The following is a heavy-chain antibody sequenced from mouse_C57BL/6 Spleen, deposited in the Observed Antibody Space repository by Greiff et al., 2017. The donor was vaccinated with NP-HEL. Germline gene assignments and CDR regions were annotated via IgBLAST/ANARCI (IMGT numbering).Heavy chain of an antibody. Sequence: VQLQQSGAELVRPGASVKLSCTASGFNIKDDYMHWVKQRPEQGLEWIGWIDPENGDTEYASKFQGKATITADTSSNTAYLQLSSLTSEDTAVYYCTTADSSGHWGQGTTLTVSS. J-gene: IGHJ2*01. V-gene: IGHV14-4*01. D-gene: IGHD3-2*02. CDR3: TTADSSGH. CDR2: IDPENGDT. CDR1: GFNIKDDY.